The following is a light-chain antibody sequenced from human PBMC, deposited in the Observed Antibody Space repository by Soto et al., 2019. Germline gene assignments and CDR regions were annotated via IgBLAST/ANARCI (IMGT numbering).Light chain of an antibody. CDR1: QSVSSN. Sequence: EIVMTQSPATMSVSPGERATLSCRASQSVSSNLAWYQQKPGQVPRLLIYGASTRATGIPARFSGSGSGTEFTLTISCLQSKDFAVYYCQQYTNWPFTFGPETPVDIK. V-gene: IGKV3D-15*01. CDR3: QQYTNWPFT. CDR2: GAS. J-gene: IGKJ3*01.